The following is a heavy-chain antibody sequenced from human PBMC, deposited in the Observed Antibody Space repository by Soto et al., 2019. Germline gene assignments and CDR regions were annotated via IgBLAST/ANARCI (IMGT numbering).Heavy chain of an antibody. J-gene: IGHJ4*01. Sequence: SVKVSCKASGFTFSSSAVQWMRQARGQRHEWIGWIVVGSGNTNYAQKFQERVTITRDMSTSTAYMELSSLRSEDTAVYYCAAYRTYCGGDCHWLVFWG. D-gene: IGHD2-21*02. V-gene: IGHV1-58*01. CDR3: AAYRTYCGGDCHWLVF. CDR2: IVVGSGNT. CDR1: GFTFSSSA.